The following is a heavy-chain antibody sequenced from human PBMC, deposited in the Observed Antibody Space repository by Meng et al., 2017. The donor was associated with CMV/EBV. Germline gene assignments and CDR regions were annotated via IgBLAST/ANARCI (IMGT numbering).Heavy chain of an antibody. D-gene: IGHD2-2*01. CDR3: TTLGCSSTTCYTRLSY. CDR2: IKSKIDGGTT. Sequence: GESLKISCAASGFTFSNAWMSWVRQAPGKGLEWVGRIKSKIDGGTTDYAAPVKGRFTISRDDSQNTLFLQMDSLKTEDTATYYCTTLGCSSTTCYTRLSYWGQGTVVTVSS. CDR1: GFTFSNAW. J-gene: IGHJ4*02. V-gene: IGHV3-15*01.